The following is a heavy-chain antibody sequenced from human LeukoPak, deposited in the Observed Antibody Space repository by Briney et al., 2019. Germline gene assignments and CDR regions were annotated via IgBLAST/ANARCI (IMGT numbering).Heavy chain of an antibody. V-gene: IGHV3-21*01. D-gene: IGHD3-9*01. Sequence: GGSLRLSCAASGFTFSSYSMNWVRQAPGKGLEWVSSISSSSSYIYYADSVKGRFTISRDNAKNSLSLQMNILRAADTAVYYCAKFLTGQYDAFDIWGQGTMVTVSA. CDR1: GFTFSSYS. J-gene: IGHJ3*02. CDR3: AKFLTGQYDAFDI. CDR2: ISSSSSYI.